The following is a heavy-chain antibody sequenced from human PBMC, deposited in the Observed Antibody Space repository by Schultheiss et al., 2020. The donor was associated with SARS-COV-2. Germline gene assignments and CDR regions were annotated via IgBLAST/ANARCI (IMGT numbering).Heavy chain of an antibody. D-gene: IGHD6-6*01. Sequence: SETLSLTCTVSGGSVSSGSYYWSWIRQPPGKGLEWIGYIYYSGSTNYNPSLKSRVTISVDTSKNQFSLKLSSVTAADTAVYYCAREYSSSYYYYYYMDVWGKGTTVTVSS. CDR3: AREYSSSYYYYYYMDV. J-gene: IGHJ6*03. CDR2: IYYSGST. CDR1: GGSVSSGSYY. V-gene: IGHV4-61*01.